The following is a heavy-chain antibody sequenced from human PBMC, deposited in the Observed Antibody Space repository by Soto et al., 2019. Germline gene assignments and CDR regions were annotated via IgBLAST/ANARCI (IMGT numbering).Heavy chain of an antibody. CDR1: GASVSSGNQY. V-gene: IGHV4-61*01. J-gene: IGHJ4*02. D-gene: IGHD6-19*01. CDR2: IYNSVIT. CDR3: ARGWDANS. Sequence: PSETLSLTCTVSGASVSSGNQYWSWIRQPPGKRLEWIGFIYNSVITNYSPSLKSRVSISADTSRNQFSLKVSSVTAADTAVYYCARGWDANSWGQGALVTV.